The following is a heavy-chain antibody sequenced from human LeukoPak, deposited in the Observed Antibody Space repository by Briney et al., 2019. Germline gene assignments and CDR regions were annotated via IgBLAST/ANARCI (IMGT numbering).Heavy chain of an antibody. V-gene: IGHV3-23*01. CDR3: AKAPVTTCRGAFCYPFDY. Sequence: GGSLRLSCAASGVTLSGYAMSWGRQAPGEGVEWVSAISDTGNTYHAESVKGRVTISKDRSKNTLFIPKNTLRPEDTAVYYCAKAPVTTCRGAFCYPFDYWGLGTLVTVSS. J-gene: IGHJ4*02. CDR2: ISDTGNT. CDR1: GVTLSGYA. D-gene: IGHD2-15*01.